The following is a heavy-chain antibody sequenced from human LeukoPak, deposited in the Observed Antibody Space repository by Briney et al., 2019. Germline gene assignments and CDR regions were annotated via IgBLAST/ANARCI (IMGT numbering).Heavy chain of an antibody. J-gene: IGHJ4*02. CDR2: ISGSSGST. Sequence: GGSLRLSCAASGFTFSSYAMSWVRQAPGKGLEWVSAISGSSGSTYYADSVKGRFTTSRDNSKNTLYLQMNSLRAEDTAVYYCAKDQYSSGWYGTQSFDYWGQGTLVTVSS. CDR3: AKDQYSSGWYGTQSFDY. V-gene: IGHV3-23*01. D-gene: IGHD6-19*01. CDR1: GFTFSSYA.